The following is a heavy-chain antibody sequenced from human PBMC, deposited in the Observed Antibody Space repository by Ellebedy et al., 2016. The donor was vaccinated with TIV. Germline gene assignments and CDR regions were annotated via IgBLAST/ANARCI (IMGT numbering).Heavy chain of an antibody. CDR1: GFSFSSYV. Sequence: GESLKISXAASGFSFSSYVMTWVRQAPGKGLEWVSSLYSDWTTYYRDSVKGRFTISRDNSKNTLYLQMSSLRAEDTAVYFCARWRVDCYDYWGQGTLVTVSS. J-gene: IGHJ4*02. V-gene: IGHV3-66*01. CDR3: ARWRVDCYDY. CDR2: LYSDWTT.